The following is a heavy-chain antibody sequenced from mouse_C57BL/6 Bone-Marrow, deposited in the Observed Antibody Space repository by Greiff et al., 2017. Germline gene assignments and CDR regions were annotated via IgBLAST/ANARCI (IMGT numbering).Heavy chain of an antibody. CDR3: ARITTVVEWFAY. V-gene: IGHV1-64*01. J-gene: IGHJ3*01. D-gene: IGHD1-1*01. CDR2: IHPNSGST. CDR1: GYTFTSYW. Sequence: QVQLQQPGAELVKPGASVKLSCKASGYTFTSYWMHWVKQRPGQGLEWIGMIHPNSGSTNYNEKFKSKATLTVDKSSSTAYMQLSSLTSEDSAVYYCARITTVVEWFAYWGQGTLVTVSA.